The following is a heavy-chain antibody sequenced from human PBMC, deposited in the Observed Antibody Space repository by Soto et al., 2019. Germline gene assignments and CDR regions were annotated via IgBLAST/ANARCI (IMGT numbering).Heavy chain of an antibody. D-gene: IGHD3-16*01. CDR2: IFWDDDK. CDR1: GFSLSTTGVG. Sequence: QITLKESGPTLVKPTQTLTLTCTVSGFSLSTTGVGVSWIRQAPGKALDYLAIIFWDDDKYYSPPLKSRITITKDTSENQVVLTLTDVAPVDTATYYCAYRRLQGATYFDLWGRGTLVTVSS. V-gene: IGHV2-5*02. J-gene: IGHJ2*01. CDR3: AYRRLQGATYFDL.